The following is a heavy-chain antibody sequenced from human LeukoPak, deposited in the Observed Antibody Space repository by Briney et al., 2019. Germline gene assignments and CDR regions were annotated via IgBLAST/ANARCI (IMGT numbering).Heavy chain of an antibody. V-gene: IGHV3-21*01. J-gene: IGHJ6*02. CDR3: ARALQTGYSSSRALFYGMDV. D-gene: IGHD6-13*01. CDR2: ISRSSSYI. Sequence: PGGSLRLSCAASGFTFNTYAMTWVRQAPGKGLEWVSSISRSSSYIYYADSVKGRFTISRDNAKNSLYLQMNSLRAEDTAVYYCARALQTGYSSSRALFYGMDVWGQGTTVTVSS. CDR1: GFTFNTYA.